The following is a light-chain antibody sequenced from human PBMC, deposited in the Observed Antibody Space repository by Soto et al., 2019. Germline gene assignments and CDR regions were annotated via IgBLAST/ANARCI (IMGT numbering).Light chain of an antibody. Sequence: EIVLTQSPGTMSLSPGERATLSCRASQRGSSSSLAWYQQIPGQAPRLLFYGASRRSTGIPDMFSGSGSGTDFTIPISGVVPEDSAMYNCQKSGRSFYTFGQRTKLPIK. J-gene: IGKJ2*01. CDR3: QKSGRSFYT. CDR2: GAS. V-gene: IGKV3-20*01. CDR1: QRGSSSS.